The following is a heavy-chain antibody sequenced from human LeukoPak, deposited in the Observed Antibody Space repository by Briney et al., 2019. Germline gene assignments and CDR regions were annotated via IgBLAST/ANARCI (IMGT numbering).Heavy chain of an antibody. J-gene: IGHJ3*02. CDR3: ARLYYYASSGYDALDI. CDR2: MDGNSGKT. Sequence: GASVKVSCKTSGYTFTSYDINWVRLVPGQGLEWVGGMDGNSGKTAYAQNFLGRVTITRNSSISTAYMELSSLRSEDTAVYYCARLYYYASSGYDALDIWGQGTMVAVSS. V-gene: IGHV1-8*01. CDR1: GYTFTSYD. D-gene: IGHD3-22*01.